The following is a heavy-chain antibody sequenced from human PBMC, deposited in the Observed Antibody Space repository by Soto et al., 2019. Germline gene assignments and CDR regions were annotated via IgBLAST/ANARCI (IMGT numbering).Heavy chain of an antibody. J-gene: IGHJ4*02. CDR2: IYYSGST. CDR1: GGSVTSGNYY. D-gene: IGHD2-21*02. CDR3: ARGPVVTPFVDY. Sequence: ASETLSLTCTVSGGSVTSGNYYWSWIRQPPGKGLEWIGHIYYSGSTNYNPSLKSRVTISVDASKNQFSLKLSSVTAADTAIYYCARGPVVTPFVDYWGQGTLVTVS. V-gene: IGHV4-61*01.